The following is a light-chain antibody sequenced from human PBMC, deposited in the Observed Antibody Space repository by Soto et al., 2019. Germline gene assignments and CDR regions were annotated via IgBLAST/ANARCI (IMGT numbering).Light chain of an antibody. J-gene: IGKJ5*01. Sequence: DIQMTQSPSSLSXXXXXXXXXXXQASQNINNYLNWYQQKPGRAPKLLXYDASNLEAGVPSRFRGSGSGTDFTFTISRLQPEDIATYYCQQYENLPTFGQGTRLEIK. CDR3: QQYENLPT. CDR1: QNINNY. CDR2: DAS. V-gene: IGKV1-33*01.